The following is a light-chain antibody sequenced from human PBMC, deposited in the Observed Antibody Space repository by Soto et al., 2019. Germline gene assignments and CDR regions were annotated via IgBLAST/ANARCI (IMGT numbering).Light chain of an antibody. J-gene: IGKJ2*01. CDR3: QQYGGSLPYT. Sequence: EIVLTQSPATLSLSPGERATLSCGASQSVRSNYLAWYQQRPGLAPRLLIYDGSRRATGVPDRFTGSGSGTDFTLTISRLEPEDFAVYFCQQYGGSLPYTFGQWTKVEIK. CDR1: QSVRSNY. CDR2: DGS. V-gene: IGKV3D-20*01.